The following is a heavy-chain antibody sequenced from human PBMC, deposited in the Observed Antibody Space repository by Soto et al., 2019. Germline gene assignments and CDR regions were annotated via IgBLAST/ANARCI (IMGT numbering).Heavy chain of an antibody. CDR2: INAGNGNI. Sequence: ASVKVSCKASGYTFTSSAIHGAVQSPGQGLEWMGWINAGNGNIKHSQKFQHRVTITRDTSASTAYMELSSLRFEDTAVYYCARDGAVAGDSNFDYWGQGTLVTVSS. D-gene: IGHD6-19*01. V-gene: IGHV1-3*01. CDR3: ARDGAVAGDSNFDY. CDR1: GYTFTSSA. J-gene: IGHJ4*02.